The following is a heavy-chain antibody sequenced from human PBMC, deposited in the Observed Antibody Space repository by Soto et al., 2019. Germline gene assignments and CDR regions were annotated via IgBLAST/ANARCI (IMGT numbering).Heavy chain of an antibody. CDR1: GFSFSVYA. D-gene: IGHD4-17*01. Sequence: QVQLVESGGGVVQPGRSLRLSCAASGFSFSVYALHWVRQAPGKGLEWVSLISYDGRNKKYADSVKGRFTISRDNSKNVLYVQMDSLRSEDTAIYYCARVPLSHGDHFYLDYWGHGTPVTVSS. CDR3: ARVPLSHGDHFYLDY. J-gene: IGHJ4*01. V-gene: IGHV3-30*04. CDR2: ISYDGRNK.